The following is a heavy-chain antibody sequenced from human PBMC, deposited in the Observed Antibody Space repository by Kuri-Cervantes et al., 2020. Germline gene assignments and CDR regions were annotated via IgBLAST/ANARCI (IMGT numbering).Heavy chain of an antibody. V-gene: IGHV4-34*01. CDR3: ARGPPNTYYYGSGSYWRGWFDP. Sequence: ESLKISCAVYGGSFSGYYWSWIRQPPGKGLEWIGEINHSGSTNYNPSLKSRVTISVDTSKNQFSLKLSSVTAADTAVYYCARGPPNTYYYGSGSYWRGWFDPWGQGTLVTVSS. J-gene: IGHJ5*02. CDR2: INHSGST. CDR1: GGSFSGYY. D-gene: IGHD3-10*01.